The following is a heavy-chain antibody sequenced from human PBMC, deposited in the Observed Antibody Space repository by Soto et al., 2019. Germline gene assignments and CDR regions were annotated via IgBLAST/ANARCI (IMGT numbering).Heavy chain of an antibody. CDR3: ASSITPGYFDL. D-gene: IGHD3-3*02. CDR2: IWYDGSNK. CDR1: GFTFSSYG. Sequence: QVQLVESGGGVVQPGRSLRLSCAASGFTFSSYGMHWVRQAPGKGLEWVAVIWYDGSNKYYADSVKGRFTISRDNYKNTLYLQMNSLRAEDTAVYYCASSITPGYFDLWGRGTLVTVSS. J-gene: IGHJ2*01. V-gene: IGHV3-33*01.